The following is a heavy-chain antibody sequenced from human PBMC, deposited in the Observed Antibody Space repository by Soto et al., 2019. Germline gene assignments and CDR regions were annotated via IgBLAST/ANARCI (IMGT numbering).Heavy chain of an antibody. CDR3: ARGAYYCSGGSCYSVYWFDP. CDR1: GGSISSGGYY. D-gene: IGHD2-15*01. Sequence: QVPLQESGPGLVKPSQTLSLTCTVSGGSISSGGYYWSWIRQHPGKGLEWIGYIYYSGSTYYNPSLKSRVTISVDTSKNQFSLKLRSVTAADTAVYYCARGAYYCSGGSCYSVYWFDPWGQGTLVTVSS. J-gene: IGHJ5*02. CDR2: IYYSGST. V-gene: IGHV4-31*03.